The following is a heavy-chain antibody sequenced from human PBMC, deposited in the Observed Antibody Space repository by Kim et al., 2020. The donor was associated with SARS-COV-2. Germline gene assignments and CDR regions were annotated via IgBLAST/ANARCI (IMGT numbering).Heavy chain of an antibody. CDR2: IYYSGST. V-gene: IGHV4-59*01. Sequence: SETLSLTCTVSCGSISSYYWSWIRQPPGKGLEWIGYIYYSGSTNYNPSLKSRVTISVDTSNNQFSLKLSSVTAADTAVYYCASAPRITMVLWIITLIDA. D-gene: IGHD3-10*01. J-gene: IGHJ3*01. CDR1: CGSISSYY. CDR3: ASAPRITMVLWIITLIDA.